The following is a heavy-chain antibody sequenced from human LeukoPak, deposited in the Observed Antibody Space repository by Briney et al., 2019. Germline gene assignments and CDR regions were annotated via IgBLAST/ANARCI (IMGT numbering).Heavy chain of an antibody. Sequence: GGSLRLSCAASGFTFSSYAMSWVRQAPGKGLEWVSAISGSGGSTYYADSVKGRFTISRDNSKNTLYLQMDSLRAEDTAVYYCAKVGYSSSSGWFDPWGQGTLVTVSS. CDR2: ISGSGGST. V-gene: IGHV3-23*01. CDR1: GFTFSSYA. D-gene: IGHD6-6*01. J-gene: IGHJ5*02. CDR3: AKVGYSSSSGWFDP.